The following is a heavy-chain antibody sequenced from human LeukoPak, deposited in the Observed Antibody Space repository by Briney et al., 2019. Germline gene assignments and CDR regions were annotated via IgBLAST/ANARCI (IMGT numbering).Heavy chain of an antibody. V-gene: IGHV3-15*07. J-gene: IGHJ4*02. CDR1: GFTFNRYG. Sequence: GGSLRLSCAASGFTFNRYGMHWVRQAPGKGLEWVGRIKSKTDGGTTDYAAPVKGRFTISRDDSKNTLYLQMNSLKTEDTAVYYCTTGLGDSSGWAFDYWGQGTLVTVSS. D-gene: IGHD6-19*01. CDR3: TTGLGDSSGWAFDY. CDR2: IKSKTDGGTT.